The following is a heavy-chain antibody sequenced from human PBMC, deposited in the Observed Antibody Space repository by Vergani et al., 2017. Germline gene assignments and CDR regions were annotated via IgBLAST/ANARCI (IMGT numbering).Heavy chain of an antibody. CDR1: GFTFNHFA. D-gene: IGHD5-12*01. J-gene: IGHJ6*02. CDR3: AKANPRNSGYDYIYYYHARDV. CDR2: ISGSGGST. V-gene: IGHV3-23*01. Sequence: EVQLLESGGDLVQPGGSLRLSCAASGFTFNHFAMNWVRQAPGKGLEWVSGISGSGGSTYYAGSVKGRFTISRDSSKNTLYLQMNSLSAGDTAVYYCAKANPRNSGYDYIYYYHARDVWGQGTTVTVCS.